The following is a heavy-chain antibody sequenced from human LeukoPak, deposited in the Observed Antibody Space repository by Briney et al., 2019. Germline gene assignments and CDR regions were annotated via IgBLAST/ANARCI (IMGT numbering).Heavy chain of an antibody. D-gene: IGHD3-22*01. Sequence: GGSLRLSCAASGFTFSSYAMSWVRQAPGKGLEWVSAISGSGGSTYYADSVKGRFTISRDNSKNTLYLQMNSLRAEDTAVYYCAKGRSSSGYYCLFDYWGQGTLVTVSS. CDR1: GFTFSSYA. V-gene: IGHV3-23*01. CDR2: ISGSGGST. J-gene: IGHJ4*02. CDR3: AKGRSSSGYYCLFDY.